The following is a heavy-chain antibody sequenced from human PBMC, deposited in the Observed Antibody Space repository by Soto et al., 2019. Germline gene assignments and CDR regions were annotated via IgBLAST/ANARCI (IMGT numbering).Heavy chain of an antibody. CDR1: GFTFSSYA. Sequence: PGGSLRLSCAASGFTFSSYAMTWVRQAPGKGLEWVSSITDSGSSTFYGDSVKGRSTISRDNSKNTLYLQMNSLRAEDTAVYYCTKRVEYSSSWAYFDYWGQGTLVTVSS. CDR2: ITDSGSST. J-gene: IGHJ4*02. V-gene: IGHV3-23*01. CDR3: TKRVEYSSSWAYFDY. D-gene: IGHD6-6*01.